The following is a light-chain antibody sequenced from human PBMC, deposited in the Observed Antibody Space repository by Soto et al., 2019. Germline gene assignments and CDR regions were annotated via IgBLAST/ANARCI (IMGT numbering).Light chain of an antibody. CDR2: GAS. CDR3: QYYNNWYT. J-gene: IGKJ2*01. V-gene: IGKV3-15*01. CDR1: QSISHD. Sequence: EIVMTQSPATLSVSPGERATLSCRASQSISHDLAWYQQKPGQAPRLLIHGASTRATGIPARFSGSGSGTEFTLTISSLQSEDFAVYYCQYYNNWYTFGQGTKVEIK.